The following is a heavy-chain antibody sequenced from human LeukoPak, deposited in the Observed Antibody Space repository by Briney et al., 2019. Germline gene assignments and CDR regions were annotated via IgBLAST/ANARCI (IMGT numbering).Heavy chain of an antibody. CDR2: IYYSGST. D-gene: IGHD5-24*01. Sequence: SQTLSLTCTVSGGSISSGGYYWSWIRQPPGKGLERIGYIYYSGSTYYNPSLKSRVTISVDTSKNQFSLKLSSVTAADTAVYYCARGSRDDYSLRFQWFDPWGQGTLVTVSS. J-gene: IGHJ5*02. V-gene: IGHV4-30-4*08. CDR3: ARGSRDDYSLRFQWFDP. CDR1: GGSISSGGYY.